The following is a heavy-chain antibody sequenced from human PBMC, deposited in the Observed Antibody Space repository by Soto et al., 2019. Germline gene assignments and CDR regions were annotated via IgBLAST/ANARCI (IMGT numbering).Heavy chain of an antibody. V-gene: IGHV1-69*13. J-gene: IGHJ4*02. CDR2: IIPIFGTA. CDR1: GGTFSSYA. D-gene: IGHD6-19*01. Sequence: SVKVSCKASGGTFSSYAISWVRQAPGQGLEWMGGIIPIFGTANYAQKFQGRVTITADESTSTAYMELSSLRSEDTAVYYCARTLAGYSSGWYGYWCQGTRVTVSS. CDR3: ARTLAGYSSGWYGY.